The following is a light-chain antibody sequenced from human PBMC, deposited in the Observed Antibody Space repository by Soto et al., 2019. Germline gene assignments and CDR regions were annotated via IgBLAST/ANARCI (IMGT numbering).Light chain of an antibody. Sequence: QAVVTQPPSVSGAPGQRVTISCTGSSSNIGAGYDVHWYQQLPGTGPKLLIYANTNRPSGVPDRFSGSKSGTSASLAITGLRAEDEADYYCQSYDSSLSGYVFGTGTKVTVL. CDR2: ANT. CDR1: SSNIGAGYD. J-gene: IGLJ1*01. CDR3: QSYDSSLSGYV. V-gene: IGLV1-40*01.